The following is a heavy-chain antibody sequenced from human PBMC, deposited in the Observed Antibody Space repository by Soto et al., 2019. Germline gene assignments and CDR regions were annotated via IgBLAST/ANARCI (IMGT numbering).Heavy chain of an antibody. CDR3: ARAPDVGSYGHGSFDP. CDR1: GGSISSGDYY. V-gene: IGHV4-30-4*01. CDR2: IYYSGST. D-gene: IGHD5-18*01. Sequence: SETLSLTCTVSGGSISSGDYYWSWIRQPPGKGLGWIGYIYYSGSTYYNPSLKSRVTISVDTSKNQFSLKLSSVTAADTAVYYCARAPDVGSYGHGSFDPWGQGTLVTVSS. J-gene: IGHJ5*02.